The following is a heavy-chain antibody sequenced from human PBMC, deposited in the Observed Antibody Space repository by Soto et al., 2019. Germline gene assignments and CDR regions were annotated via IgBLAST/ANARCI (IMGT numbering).Heavy chain of an antibody. Sequence: QVQLQESGPGLVKPSQTLSLTCTVSGGSISSGGYYWSWIRQHPGKGLEWIGYIYYSGSTYYNPSLKSRVTISVDTSKNQFSLKLSSVTAADTAVYYCAREVGELEQLVPYYYYGMDVWGQGTTVTVSS. D-gene: IGHD6-6*01. J-gene: IGHJ6*02. CDR3: AREVGELEQLVPYYYYGMDV. CDR1: GGSISSGGYY. V-gene: IGHV4-31*03. CDR2: IYYSGST.